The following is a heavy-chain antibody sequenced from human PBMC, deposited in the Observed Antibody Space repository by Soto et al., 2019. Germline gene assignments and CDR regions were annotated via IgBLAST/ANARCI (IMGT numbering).Heavy chain of an antibody. CDR3: ARPRVSTSQFDY. D-gene: IGHD2-8*01. Sequence: PGESLKISCKGSGYSFAGYWIGWVRQMPGKGLEWMGIIYSTDSDTRYSPSFQGQVTISADKSISTAYLQWTSLKASDTAMYYCARPRVSTSQFDYWGRGTLVTVSS. CDR2: IYSTDSDT. CDR1: GYSFAGYW. J-gene: IGHJ4*02. V-gene: IGHV5-51*03.